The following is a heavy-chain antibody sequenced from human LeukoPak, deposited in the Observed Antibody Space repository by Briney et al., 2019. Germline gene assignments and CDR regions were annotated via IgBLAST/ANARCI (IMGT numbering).Heavy chain of an antibody. J-gene: IGHJ6*03. V-gene: IGHV1-8*01. CDR3: ARGSRIRQAARRPRSYYYYMDV. CDR2: MNPNSGNT. D-gene: IGHD6-6*01. Sequence: ASVKVSCKASGYTFTSYDINWVRQATGQGLEWMGWMNPNSGNTGYAQKFQGRVTMTRNTSISTAYMELSSLRSEDTAVYYCARGSRIRQAARRPRSYYYYMDVWGKGTMVTVSS. CDR1: GYTFTSYD.